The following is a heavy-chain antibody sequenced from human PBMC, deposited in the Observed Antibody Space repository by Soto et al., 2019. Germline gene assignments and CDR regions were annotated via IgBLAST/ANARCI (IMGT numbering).Heavy chain of an antibody. Sequence: EVQLLDSGGGVVQSGGSLRLSCAASGFTFRDYGMTWVRQAPGKGLEWVSTIKGDGTDTHYADSARGRFTISRDNFQNTVYLQVNSLRAEDTGIYYCTKDPSGVHNGDPPDYWGRGTLVTVSS. CDR3: TKDPSGVHNGDPPDY. J-gene: IGHJ4*02. D-gene: IGHD2-21*02. CDR1: GFTFRDYG. CDR2: IKGDGTDT. V-gene: IGHV3-23*01.